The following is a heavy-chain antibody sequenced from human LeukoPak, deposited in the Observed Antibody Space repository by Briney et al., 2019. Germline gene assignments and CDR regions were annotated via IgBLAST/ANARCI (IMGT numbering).Heavy chain of an antibody. V-gene: IGHV1-8*01. J-gene: IGHJ4*02. CDR3: ARGPLLRAFRRSGFKY. D-gene: IGHD3-3*01. Sequence: ASVNVSCKASGYTFTSYDINWLRQATGQGLEWMGLMNPNSGNTGYAQKFQGRVTMARNTSISTAYMELSSLRSEDTAVYYCARGPLLRAFRRSGFKYWGQGTLVTVSS. CDR2: MNPNSGNT. CDR1: GYTFTSYD.